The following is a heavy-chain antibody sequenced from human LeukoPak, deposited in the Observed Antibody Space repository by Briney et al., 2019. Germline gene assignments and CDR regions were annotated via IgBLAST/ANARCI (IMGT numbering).Heavy chain of an antibody. V-gene: IGHV3-64D*06. J-gene: IGHJ4*02. CDR3: VKGTDSRYYDILTGYPFDY. CDR1: GFTFSSYA. CDR2: ISSNGGST. Sequence: GGSLRHSCSASGFTFSSYAMHWVRQAPGKGLEYVSAISSNGGSTYYADSVKGRFTISRDNSKNTLYLQMSSLRAEDTAVYYCVKGTDSRYYDILTGYPFDYWGQGTLVTVSS. D-gene: IGHD3-9*01.